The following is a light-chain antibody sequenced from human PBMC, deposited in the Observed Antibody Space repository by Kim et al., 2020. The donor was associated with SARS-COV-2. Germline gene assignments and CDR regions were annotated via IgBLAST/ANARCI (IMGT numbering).Light chain of an antibody. V-gene: IGLV2-23*02. CDR1: SSDVGSYNL. J-gene: IGLJ2*01. Sequence: QSITISCTGTSSDVGSYNLVSWYQQHPGKAPKLMIYEVSKRPSGVSNRFSGSKSGNTASLTISGLQAEDEAYYYCCSYAGSSTFAVFGGGTQLTVL. CDR2: EVS. CDR3: CSYAGSSTFAV.